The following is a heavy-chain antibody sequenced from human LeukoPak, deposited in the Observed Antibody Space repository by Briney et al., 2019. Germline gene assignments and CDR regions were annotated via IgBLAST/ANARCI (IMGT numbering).Heavy chain of an antibody. CDR1: GYSISRGYY. V-gene: IGHV4-38-2*01. CDR2: IYHSWNT. Sequence: PSETLTLTCAVSGYSISRGYYWGWLRPPPGEGVGGIGSIYHSWNTYYNPSLKSRVTISVDTSKNQFSLKLSSVTAADTAEYYCASCITMGRGSSVSYYGMDVWGKGTTVTVSP. D-gene: IGHD3-10*01. J-gene: IGHJ6*04. CDR3: ASCITMGRGSSVSYYGMDV.